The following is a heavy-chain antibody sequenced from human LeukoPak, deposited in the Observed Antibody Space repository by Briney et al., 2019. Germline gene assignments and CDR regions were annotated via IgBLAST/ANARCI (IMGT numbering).Heavy chain of an antibody. CDR2: INIGGTNT. V-gene: IGHV3-11*01. Sequence: GVLRLSCAASGFTFSDYYMSWIRQAPGKGLEWLSYINIGGTNTHYADSVKGRFTISRDNTKKSLYLQMNNLRAEDTAVYYCATDGAGFDTCGQGVLVTVSS. CDR1: GFTFSDYY. J-gene: IGHJ5*02. CDR3: ATDGAGFDT.